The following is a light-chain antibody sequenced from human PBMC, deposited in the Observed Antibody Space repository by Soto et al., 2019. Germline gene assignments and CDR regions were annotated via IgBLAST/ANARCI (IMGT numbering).Light chain of an antibody. Sequence: EVVLTQSPGTLSLSPGDRATLSCRASRSVSDNYLAWYQQKPGRAPRLLIFGASIRAFGVPDRFIGSASGTDVTLSITRLEPDDFAVYYCQQYDASSPLTFGGGTRVDMK. CDR3: QQYDASSPLT. V-gene: IGKV3-20*01. CDR1: RSVSDNY. J-gene: IGKJ4*01. CDR2: GAS.